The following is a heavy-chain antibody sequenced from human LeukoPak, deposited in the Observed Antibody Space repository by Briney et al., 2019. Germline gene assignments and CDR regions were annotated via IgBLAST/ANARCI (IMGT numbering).Heavy chain of an antibody. J-gene: IGHJ4*02. CDR3: ARDQGYCTTTSCYSIGGYFDY. CDR2: ISYDGSNR. D-gene: IGHD2-2*01. CDR1: GFVFSSYA. V-gene: IGHV3-30-3*01. Sequence: PGGSLRLSCAASGFVFSSYAMSWVRQAPGKGLEWVAVISYDGSNRYADSVKGRFTISRDSSRHTVYLQMNSLRDEDTAVYYCARDQGYCTTTSCYSIGGYFDYWGQGTLVTVSS.